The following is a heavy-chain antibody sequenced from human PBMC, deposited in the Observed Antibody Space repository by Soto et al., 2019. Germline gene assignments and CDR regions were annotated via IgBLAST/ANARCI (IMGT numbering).Heavy chain of an antibody. Sequence: SSETLSLTCTVSGGSISSLYLSWIRQPPGKALEWIAYVYNAGSAKYNPSLNSRVTISVDTSNNQFSLKLNSVTAADTAVYYCARGGSGTRGNFDYWGQGTLVTVSS. CDR3: ARGGSGTRGNFDY. J-gene: IGHJ4*02. D-gene: IGHD1-26*01. CDR2: VYNAGSA. V-gene: IGHV4-59*01. CDR1: GGSISSLY.